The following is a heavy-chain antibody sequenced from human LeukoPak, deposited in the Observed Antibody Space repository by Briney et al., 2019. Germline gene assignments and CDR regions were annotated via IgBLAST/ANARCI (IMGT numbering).Heavy chain of an antibody. Sequence: PSETLSLTCTVSGGSINTFYWSWIRQPAEKGLEWIGRIFTSGSTNYNPSLKSRVSLSVDTSKNQFSLKLSSVTAADTAVYYCARGIIVGATWGENDNWFDPWGQGTLVTVSS. CDR2: IFTSGST. J-gene: IGHJ5*02. CDR3: ARGIIVGATWGENDNWFDP. V-gene: IGHV4-4*07. CDR1: GGSINTFY. D-gene: IGHD1-26*01.